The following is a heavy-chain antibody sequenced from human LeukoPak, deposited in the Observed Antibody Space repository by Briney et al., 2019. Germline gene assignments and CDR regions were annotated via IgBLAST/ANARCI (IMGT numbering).Heavy chain of an antibody. V-gene: IGHV3-48*03. CDR1: GFTFSSYE. Sequence: GGSLRLSCAASGFTFSSYEMNWVRQAPGKGLEWVSYISSSGSTIYYADSVKGRLTISRDNSKNTLSLQMNSLRAEDTALYYCAKGDLPLLYGGAFDSWGQGILVTVSS. J-gene: IGHJ4*02. D-gene: IGHD1-26*01. CDR2: ISSSGSTI. CDR3: AKGDLPLLYGGAFDS.